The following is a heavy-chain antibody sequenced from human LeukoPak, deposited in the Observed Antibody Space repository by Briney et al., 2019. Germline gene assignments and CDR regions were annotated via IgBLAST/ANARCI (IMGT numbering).Heavy chain of an antibody. D-gene: IGHD1-26*01. J-gene: IGHJ6*02. CDR2: IYPGDSDT. V-gene: IGHV5-51*01. Sequence: GESLKISCKASGYSFSSYRIAWVRQMPGKGLEWMGIIYPGDSDTKYSPSFRGQITISADKSISTAYLQWSSLKASDTAMYYCARAPSGLSLPYGLDVWGHGTTVTVSS. CDR1: GYSFSSYR. CDR3: ARAPSGLSLPYGLDV.